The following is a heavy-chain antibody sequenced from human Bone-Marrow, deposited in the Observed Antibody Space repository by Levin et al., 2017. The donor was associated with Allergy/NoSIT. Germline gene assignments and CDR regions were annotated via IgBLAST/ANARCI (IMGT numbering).Heavy chain of an antibody. D-gene: IGHD2-2*01. V-gene: IGHV3-74*01. CDR1: GFTFSDYW. Sequence: GESLKISCAASGFTFSDYWMHWVRQDPGKGLMWVSRINGDGRSTTYADSVKGRFTVSRDNAKNTLYLQMNNLRVEDTAVYYCTRGGATGAMSDFQHWGQGTLVTGSS. CDR3: TRGGATGAMSDFQH. CDR2: INGDGRST. J-gene: IGHJ1*01.